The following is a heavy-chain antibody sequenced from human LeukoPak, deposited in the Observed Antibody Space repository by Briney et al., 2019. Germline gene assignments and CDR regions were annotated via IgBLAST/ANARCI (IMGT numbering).Heavy chain of an antibody. CDR1: GFPLSNHW. Sequence: GGSLRLSCTASGFPLSNHWMSWVRQAPGKGLEWLSYINGRGTYIDYAESLKGRITISRDNAQNSLYLQMNSLRVEDTAVYYCARSGREATEIDYWGQGTLVTVSS. J-gene: IGHJ4*02. D-gene: IGHD1-1*01. CDR2: INGRGTYI. CDR3: ARSGREATEIDY. V-gene: IGHV3-21*06.